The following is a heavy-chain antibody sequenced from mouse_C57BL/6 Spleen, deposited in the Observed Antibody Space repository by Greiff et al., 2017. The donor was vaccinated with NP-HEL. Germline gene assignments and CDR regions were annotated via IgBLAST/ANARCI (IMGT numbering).Heavy chain of an antibody. J-gene: IGHJ1*03. CDR2: INPNNGGT. D-gene: IGHD1-1*01. CDR3: ASPYCSGSSYGYWYLDV. Sequence: EVQLQQSGPELVKPGASVKISCKASGYTFTDYFMNWVKQSHGKSLEWIGDINPNNGGTSYNQKFKDKATLTVDKSSSTAYMELRSLTSEDSAVYYCASPYCSGSSYGYWYLDVWGTGTSVTVSS. CDR1: GYTFTDYF. V-gene: IGHV1-26*01.